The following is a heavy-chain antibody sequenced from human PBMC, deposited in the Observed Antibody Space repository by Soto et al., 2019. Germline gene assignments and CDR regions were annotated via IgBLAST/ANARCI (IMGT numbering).Heavy chain of an antibody. Sequence: ESGGGVVQPGRSLRLSCAASGFTFSSYGMHWVRQAPGKGLEWVAVIWYDGSNKYYADSVKGRFTISRDNSKNTLYLQMNSLRAEDTAVYYCASGGIQLWLDAFDIWGQGTMVTVSS. CDR3: ASGGIQLWLDAFDI. D-gene: IGHD5-18*01. CDR1: GFTFSSYG. CDR2: IWYDGSNK. J-gene: IGHJ3*02. V-gene: IGHV3-33*01.